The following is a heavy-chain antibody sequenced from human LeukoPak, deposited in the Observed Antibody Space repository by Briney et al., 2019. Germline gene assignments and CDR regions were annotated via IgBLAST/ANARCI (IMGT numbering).Heavy chain of an antibody. CDR1: GGSFSGYY. V-gene: IGHV4-34*01. Sequence: PSETLSLTCAVYGGSFSGYYWSWIRQPPGKGLEWIGEINHSGSTNYNPSLKSGVTISVDTSKNQFSLKLSSGTAADTAVYYCARPRDYYGSGSSDAFDIWGQGTMVTVSS. J-gene: IGHJ3*02. CDR3: ARPRDYYGSGSSDAFDI. CDR2: INHSGST. D-gene: IGHD3-10*01.